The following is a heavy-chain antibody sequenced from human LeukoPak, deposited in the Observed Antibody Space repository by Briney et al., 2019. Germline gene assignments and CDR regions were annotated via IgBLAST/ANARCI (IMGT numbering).Heavy chain of an antibody. V-gene: IGHV4-59*12. CDR2: TYYSGNT. J-gene: IGHJ4*02. D-gene: IGHD3-10*02. CDR1: GGSMTNYY. CDR3: ARGRHYDRRYYYFDY. Sequence: SETLSLTCTVSGGSMTNYYWTWIRQSPGKGLEWIGHTYYSGNTNYNPSLKSRVTISVDTSKNQFSLKLSSVTAADTAVYYCARGRHYDRRYYYFDYWGQGTLVTVSS.